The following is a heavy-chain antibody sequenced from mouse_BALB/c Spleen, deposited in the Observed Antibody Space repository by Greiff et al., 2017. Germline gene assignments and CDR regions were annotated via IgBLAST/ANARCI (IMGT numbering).Heavy chain of an antibody. CDR2: ISSGSSTI. CDR1: GFTFSSFG. D-gene: IGHD1-1*01. J-gene: IGHJ3*01. CDR3: ARNYGSSSAWFAY. Sequence: EVMLVESGGGLVQPGGSRKLSCAASGFTFSSFGMHWVRQAPEKGLEWVAYISSGSSTIYYADTVKGRFTISRDNPKNTLFLQMTSLRSEDTAMYYCARNYGSSSAWFAYWGQGTLVTVSA. V-gene: IGHV5-17*02.